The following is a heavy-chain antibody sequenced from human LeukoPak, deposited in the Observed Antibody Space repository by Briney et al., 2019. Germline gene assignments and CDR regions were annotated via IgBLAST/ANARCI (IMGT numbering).Heavy chain of an antibody. CDR3: ARVESDYYFDMDV. J-gene: IGHJ6*03. V-gene: IGHV3-21*01. D-gene: IGHD3-3*01. CDR1: GFAITDHH. Sequence: GGSLRLSCAASGFAITDHHMDWVRQAPGKGLEWVSFISSSSSYIYYADSVKGRFTISRDNAKNSLYLQMNSLRAEDTAVYYCARVESDYYFDMDVWGKGTTVTVSS. CDR2: ISSSSSYI.